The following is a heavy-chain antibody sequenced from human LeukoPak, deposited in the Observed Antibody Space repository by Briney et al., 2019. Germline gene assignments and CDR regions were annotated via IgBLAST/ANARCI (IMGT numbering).Heavy chain of an antibody. CDR1: GYTFTGYY. J-gene: IGHJ4*02. CDR3: ARTLYSSGWYGGTLGY. V-gene: IGHV1-2*06. CDR2: INPNSGGT. Sequence: GASVKVSCKAAGYTFTGYYMFWVRQAPGQGLEWMGRINPNSGGTNYAQKFQGRVTMTRDTSISTAYMELSRLRSDDTAVYYCARTLYSSGWYGGTLGYWGQGTLVTVSS. D-gene: IGHD6-19*01.